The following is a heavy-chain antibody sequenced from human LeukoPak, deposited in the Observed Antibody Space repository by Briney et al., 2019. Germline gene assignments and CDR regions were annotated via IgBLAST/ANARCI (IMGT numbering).Heavy chain of an antibody. CDR3: ARHRRNYYGSGSSQFDY. Sequence: PSETLSLTCAVYGGSFSGYYWSWIRQPPGKGLEWIGEINHSGSTNYNPSLKSRVTISVDTSKNQFSLKLSSVTAADTAVYYCARHRRNYYGSGSSQFDYWGQGTLVTVSS. J-gene: IGHJ4*02. CDR1: GGSFSGYY. V-gene: IGHV4-34*01. CDR2: INHSGST. D-gene: IGHD3-10*01.